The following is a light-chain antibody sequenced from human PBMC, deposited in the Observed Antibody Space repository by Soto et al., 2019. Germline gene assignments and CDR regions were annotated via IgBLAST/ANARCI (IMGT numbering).Light chain of an antibody. CDR3: QQYISYPYT. V-gene: IGKV1-5*01. J-gene: IGKJ2*01. Sequence: DIQMTQFPSTLSASVGDRVTITCRASQTTNTWLAWYQQKPGTAPKLLIYDASSLEGGVPSRFSASGSGTGFTRTIGSLQPDDLATYYCQQYISYPYTFGQGTKVEIK. CDR1: QTTNTW. CDR2: DAS.